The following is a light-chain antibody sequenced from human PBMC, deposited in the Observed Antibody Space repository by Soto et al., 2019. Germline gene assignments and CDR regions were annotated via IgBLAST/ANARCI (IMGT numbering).Light chain of an antibody. V-gene: IGKV1-5*03. Sequence: DIQMTQSPSTLSASVGDRVTITCRTSQSISSWLAWYQQKPGKAPKLLIYQASSLESGVPSRFSGSGSGTEFTLTISSLQPEDFATYYCQQYNINSETFGQGTKVEIK. CDR1: QSISSW. J-gene: IGKJ1*01. CDR2: QAS. CDR3: QQYNINSET.